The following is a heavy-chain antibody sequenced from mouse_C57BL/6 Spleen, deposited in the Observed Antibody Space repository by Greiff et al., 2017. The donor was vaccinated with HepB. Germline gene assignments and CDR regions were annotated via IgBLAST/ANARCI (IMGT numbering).Heavy chain of an antibody. CDR1: GYTFTSYW. J-gene: IGHJ2*01. V-gene: IGHV1-64*01. Sequence: VQLQQPGAELVKPGASVKLSCKASGYTFTSYWMHWVKQRPGQGLEWIGMIHPNSGSTNYNEKFKIKATLTVDKSSSTAYMQLSSLTSEDAAVYYCARKEDYGSSYDYWGQGTTLTVSS. CDR2: IHPNSGST. D-gene: IGHD1-1*01. CDR3: ARKEDYGSSYDY.